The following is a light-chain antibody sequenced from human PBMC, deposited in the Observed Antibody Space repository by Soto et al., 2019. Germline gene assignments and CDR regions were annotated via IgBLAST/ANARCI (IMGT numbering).Light chain of an antibody. CDR2: AAS. CDR3: QQSYTAPLT. Sequence: DIQITQYPSSLSASVGDRVTITCRASQSISTYLNWYQQEPGKAPNLLIFAASTLQSGVPSRFSGSGSGTDFTLTIRSLQPEDFATYYCQQSYTAPLTFGGGTKVDIK. V-gene: IGKV1-39*01. CDR1: QSISTY. J-gene: IGKJ4*01.